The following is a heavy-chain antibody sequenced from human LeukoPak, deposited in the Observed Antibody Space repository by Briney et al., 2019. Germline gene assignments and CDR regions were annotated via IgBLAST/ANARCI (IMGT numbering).Heavy chain of an antibody. CDR1: GGSISSYY. D-gene: IGHD5-24*01. J-gene: IGHJ6*02. CDR3: ARQAGYSGVMDV. CDR2: IYYSGST. V-gene: IGHV4-59*08. Sequence: QTSETLSLTCTDTGGSISSYYWSLIRQPPGKGLEWIGYIYYSGSTNYNPSLKSRVTISVDTSKNQFSLKLSSVTAADTAVYYCARQAGYSGVMDVWGQGTTVTVSS.